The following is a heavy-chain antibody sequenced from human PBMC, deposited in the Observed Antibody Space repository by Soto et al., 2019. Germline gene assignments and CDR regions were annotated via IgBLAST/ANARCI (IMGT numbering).Heavy chain of an antibody. V-gene: IGHV1-69*01. CDR1: GGTFSSYA. CDR3: ARDGGYCSGGSCPTMDV. D-gene: IGHD2-15*01. J-gene: IGHJ6*02. CDR2: IIPIFGTA. Sequence: QVQLVQSGAEVKKPGSSVKVSCKASGGTFSSYAISWVRQAPGQGLAWMGGIIPIFGTANYAQKFQGRVTITADESTSTAYMELSSLRSEDTAVYYCARDGGYCSGGSCPTMDVWGQGTTVTVSS.